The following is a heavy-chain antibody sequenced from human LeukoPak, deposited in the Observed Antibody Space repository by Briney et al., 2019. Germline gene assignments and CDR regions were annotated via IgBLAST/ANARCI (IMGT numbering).Heavy chain of an antibody. CDR1: GFTFSSYS. D-gene: IGHD2-2*01. Sequence: GGSLRLSCAASGFTFSSYSMNWVRQAPGKGLEWVSSIGSSSSYIYYEDSVKGRFTISRDNSKSTVYLQMNSLRADDTAVYYCAKMSGDCTTTTCSNFDYWGQGTLVTVSS. CDR2: IGSSSSYI. J-gene: IGHJ4*02. CDR3: AKMSGDCTTTTCSNFDY. V-gene: IGHV3-21*04.